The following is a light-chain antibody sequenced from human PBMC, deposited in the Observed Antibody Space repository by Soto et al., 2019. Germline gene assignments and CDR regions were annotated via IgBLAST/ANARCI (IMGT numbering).Light chain of an antibody. J-gene: IGKJ1*01. V-gene: IGKV1-5*01. CDR1: QTISTW. CDR3: QQYTNTNNPWM. CDR2: DAS. Sequence: DIQLTQSPPTLSASVGDRVTLTCRASQTISTWMAWYQQKPGKAPKLLVYDASTLQSGVASRFSGSGSGTEFTLIISGLQPDDSATYYCQQYTNTNNPWMFGQGTKVDNK.